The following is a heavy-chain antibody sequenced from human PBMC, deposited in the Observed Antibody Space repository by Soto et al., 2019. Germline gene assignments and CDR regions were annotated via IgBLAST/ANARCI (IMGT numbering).Heavy chain of an antibody. Sequence: PSETLSLTCAVYGGSFSGYYWSWIRQPPGKGLEWIGEINHSGSTNYNPSLKSRVTISVDTSKNQFSLKLSSVTAADTAVYYCARGRRQQLGDFDYWGQGTLVTVSS. CDR1: GGSFSGYY. D-gene: IGHD6-13*01. CDR3: ARGRRQQLGDFDY. CDR2: INHSGST. V-gene: IGHV4-34*01. J-gene: IGHJ4*02.